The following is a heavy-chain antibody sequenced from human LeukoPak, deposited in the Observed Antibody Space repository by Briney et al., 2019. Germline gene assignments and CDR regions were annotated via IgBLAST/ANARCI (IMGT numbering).Heavy chain of an antibody. D-gene: IGHD1-1*01. V-gene: IGHV1-2*02. J-gene: IGHJ3*02. CDR3: ARENWNDCAFDI. CDR1: GYTFTGYH. Sequence: ASVKVSCKASGYTFTGYHMHWVRQAPGQGLEWMGWINPKSGGTNYAQKFQGRVTMTRDTSISTAYMELRRLRSDDTAVYYCARENWNDCAFDIWGQGTMVTVSS. CDR2: INPKSGGT.